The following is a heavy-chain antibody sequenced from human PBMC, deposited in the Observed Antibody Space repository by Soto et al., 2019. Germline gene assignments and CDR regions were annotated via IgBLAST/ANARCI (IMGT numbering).Heavy chain of an antibody. CDR2: IYYSGST. V-gene: IGHV4-59*01. CDR3: ARDHRDYYDSSGYYYDWYFDY. CDR1: GGSISSYY. D-gene: IGHD3-22*01. Sequence: SETLSLTCTVSGGSISSYYWSWIRQPPGKGLEWIGYIYYSGSTNYNPSLKSRVTIPVDTSKNQFSLKLSSVTAADTAVYYCARDHRDYYDSSGYYYDWYFDYWGQGTLVTVSS. J-gene: IGHJ4*02.